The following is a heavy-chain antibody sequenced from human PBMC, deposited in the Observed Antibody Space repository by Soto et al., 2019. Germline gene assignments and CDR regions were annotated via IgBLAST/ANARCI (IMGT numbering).Heavy chain of an antibody. J-gene: IGHJ4*02. D-gene: IGHD4-17*01. CDR3: TRVGGYYGDYPNFDY. Sequence: QVQLQESGPGLVKPSETLSLTCTVYGGSIRSYYWSWIRQPPGKGLEWIGNIYYSGSTNYDPSRKSRVTISVDMSKNQVSLKLSSVTAADTAVYYCTRVGGYYGDYPNFDYWGQGALVTVSS. CDR2: IYYSGST. V-gene: IGHV4-59*01. CDR1: GGSIRSYY.